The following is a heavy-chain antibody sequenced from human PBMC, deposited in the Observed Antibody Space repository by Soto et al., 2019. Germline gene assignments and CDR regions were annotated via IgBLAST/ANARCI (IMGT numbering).Heavy chain of an antibody. Sequence: PGGSLRLSCTASGFTFGDYAMSWFRQAPGKGLEWVGFIRSKAYGGTTEYAASVKGRFTISRDDSKSIAYLQMNSLKTEDTAVYYCTSAYDYSNYEFDYWGQGTLVTVSS. CDR3: TSAYDYSNYEFDY. J-gene: IGHJ4*02. CDR1: GFTFGDYA. V-gene: IGHV3-49*03. D-gene: IGHD4-4*01. CDR2: IRSKAYGGTT.